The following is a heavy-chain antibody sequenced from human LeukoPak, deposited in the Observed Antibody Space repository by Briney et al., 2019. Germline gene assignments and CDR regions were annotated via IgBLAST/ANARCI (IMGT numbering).Heavy chain of an antibody. J-gene: IGHJ5*02. Sequence: SVKVSCKASGGTFSSYAISWVRQAPGQGLEWMGGIIPIFGTADYAQKFQGRVTITADESTSTAYMELSSLGSEDTAVYYCAGYENPTFGWFDPWGQGTLVTVSS. D-gene: IGHD3-16*01. V-gene: IGHV1-69*13. CDR1: GGTFSSYA. CDR2: IIPIFGTA. CDR3: AGYENPTFGWFDP.